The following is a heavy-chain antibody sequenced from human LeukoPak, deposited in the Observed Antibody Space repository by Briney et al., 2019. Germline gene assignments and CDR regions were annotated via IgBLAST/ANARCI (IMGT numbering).Heavy chain of an antibody. CDR3: TRSLGVVIHGGMDV. D-gene: IGHD3-3*01. V-gene: IGHV4-59*01. J-gene: IGHJ6*02. CDR1: GGSISSYH. CDR2: IYYTGST. Sequence: PSETLSLTCTVSGGSISSYHWSWIRQPPGKGLEWIGHIYYTGSTNYNPSLKSRVTISLDTSKNQFSLKLSSVTAAGTAVYYCTRSLGVVIHGGMDVWGQGTTVTVSS.